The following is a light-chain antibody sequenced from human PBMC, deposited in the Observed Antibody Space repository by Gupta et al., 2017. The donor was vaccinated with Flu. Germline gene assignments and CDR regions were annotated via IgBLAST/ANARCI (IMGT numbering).Light chain of an antibody. J-gene: IGKJ4*01. CDR2: KAS. V-gene: IGKV1-5*03. CDR1: QSISAW. CDR3: QQENNYPIT. Sequence: PSTVSASVGDTVTITCRASQSISAWLAWYQKKPDKAPKLLIYKASNLESGVTSRFSGSGSGTEFSLTISSLQPDDFAVYYCQQENNYPITFGGGTKVDIK.